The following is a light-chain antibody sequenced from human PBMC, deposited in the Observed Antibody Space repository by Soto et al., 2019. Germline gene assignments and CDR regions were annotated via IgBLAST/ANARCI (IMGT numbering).Light chain of an antibody. J-gene: IGKJ2*01. V-gene: IGKV3-15*01. CDR2: GAS. CDR3: QQYNNWPYT. CDR1: QSVSSN. Sequence: EIVMTQSPATLSVSPGERATLSCRASQSVSSNLAWYQQKPGQAPRLLIYGASTRATGIPARFSGSGSGTESTLTFSSLQSEDFAVYYCQQYNNWPYTFGQGTKLEIK.